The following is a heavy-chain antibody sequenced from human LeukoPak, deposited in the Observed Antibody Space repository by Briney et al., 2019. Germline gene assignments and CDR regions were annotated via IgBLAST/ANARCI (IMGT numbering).Heavy chain of an antibody. D-gene: IGHD6-13*01. Sequence: PGGSLRLSCAASGFTVSSNYMSWVRQAPGKGLEWVSAISGSGGSTYYADSVKGRFTISRDNSKNTLYLQMNSLRAEDTAVYYCAKDPKAAAGPYYFDYWGQGTLVTVSS. CDR3: AKDPKAAAGPYYFDY. CDR1: GFTVSSNY. J-gene: IGHJ4*02. V-gene: IGHV3-23*01. CDR2: ISGSGGST.